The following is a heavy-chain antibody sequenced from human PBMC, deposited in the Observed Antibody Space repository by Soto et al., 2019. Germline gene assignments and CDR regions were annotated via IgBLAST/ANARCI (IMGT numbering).Heavy chain of an antibody. V-gene: IGHV6-1*01. CDR3: ARGGAPRERWLQLLNVRRYGMDV. Sequence: SQTLSLTCAISGDSVSSNSAAWNWIRQSPSRGLEWLGRTYYRSKWYNDYAVSVKSRITISPDTSKNQFSLQLNSVTPEDTAVYYCARGGAPRERWLQLLNVRRYGMDVWGQGTTVTVSS. CDR2: TYYRSKWYN. J-gene: IGHJ6*02. D-gene: IGHD5-12*01. CDR1: GDSVSSNSAA.